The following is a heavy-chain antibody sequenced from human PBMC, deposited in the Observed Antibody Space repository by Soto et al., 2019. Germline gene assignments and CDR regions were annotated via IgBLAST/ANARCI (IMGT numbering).Heavy chain of an antibody. J-gene: IGHJ4*02. D-gene: IGHD1-26*01. V-gene: IGHV3-7*03. CDR1: GFTFSTYW. Sequence: EVQLVDSGGDLVQPGGSLRLSCAASGFTFSTYWMSWVRQAPGKGLEWVANIDPDGSEKYYVDSVKGRFTISRDNAKNSLYLQLNSLSAEDTAVYYCARDMGPSGAYGYWGQGTLVTVSS. CDR2: IDPDGSEK. CDR3: ARDMGPSGAYGY.